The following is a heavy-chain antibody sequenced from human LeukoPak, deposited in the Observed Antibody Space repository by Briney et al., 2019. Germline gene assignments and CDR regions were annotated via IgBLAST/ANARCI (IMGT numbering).Heavy chain of an antibody. J-gene: IGHJ4*02. D-gene: IGHD5-12*01. CDR1: GSSFTSHW. V-gene: IGHV5-51*01. Sequence: GESLKISCQGSGSSFTSHWIGWVRQLPGKGLEWMGIIYPGDFDTRYSTSFQGQVIISADKSISTAYLQWSSLKASDTAMYYCARVSTPSAYDPFDFWGQGTLVTVSS. CDR3: ARVSTPSAYDPFDF. CDR2: IYPGDFDT.